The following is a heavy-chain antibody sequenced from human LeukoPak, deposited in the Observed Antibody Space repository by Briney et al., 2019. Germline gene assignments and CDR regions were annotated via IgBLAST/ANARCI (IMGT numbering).Heavy chain of an antibody. CDR3: ASLGSRGDILTGYRRYGMDV. V-gene: IGHV4-39*01. CDR1: GGSISSSSYY. Sequence: SETLSLTCTVSGGSISSSSYYWGWIHQPPGKGLEWIGSIYYSGSTNYNPSLKSRVTISVDTSKNQFSLKLSSVTAADTAVYYCASLGSRGDILTGYRRYGMDVWGQGTTVTVSS. CDR2: IYYSGST. J-gene: IGHJ6*02. D-gene: IGHD3-9*01.